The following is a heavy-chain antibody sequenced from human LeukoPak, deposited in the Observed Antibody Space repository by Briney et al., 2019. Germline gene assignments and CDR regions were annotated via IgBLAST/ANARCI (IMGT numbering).Heavy chain of an antibody. D-gene: IGHD6-19*01. CDR2: ISGGGDGT. J-gene: IGHJ5*02. Sequence: PGGSLRLSCAASGFTFSTYPMTWVRQAPGKGLEWVSAISGGGDGTYYADSVKGRFTISRDNSRNTLYLQMNSLRAEDTAVYYCANFYSNAWYEDDPWGQGTLVTVSS. CDR3: ANFYSNAWYEDDP. V-gene: IGHV3-23*01. CDR1: GFTFSTYP.